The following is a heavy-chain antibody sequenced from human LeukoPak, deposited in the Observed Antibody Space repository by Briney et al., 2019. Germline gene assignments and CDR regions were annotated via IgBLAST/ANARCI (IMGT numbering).Heavy chain of an antibody. CDR2: ISAYNGST. D-gene: IGHD4-17*01. J-gene: IGHJ4*02. CDR1: GYTFTSYD. V-gene: IGHV1-18*01. Sequence: EASVKVSCKASGYTFTSYDINWVRQATGQGLEWMGWISAYNGSTNYAQKLQGRVTMTTDTSTSTAYMELRSLRSDDTAVYYCARVDGENYFDYWGQGTLVTVSS. CDR3: ARVDGENYFDY.